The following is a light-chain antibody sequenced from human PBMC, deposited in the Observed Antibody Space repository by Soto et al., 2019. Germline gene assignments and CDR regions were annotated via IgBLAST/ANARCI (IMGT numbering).Light chain of an antibody. CDR3: QQRSNWLT. CDR2: DTY. V-gene: IGKV3-15*01. Sequence: EIVMTQSPATLSVSPGERATLSCRASQSISSKLAWYQQKPGQAPRLVIYDTYIRATGIPARFSGSGSGTEFTPTISSLQSEDFAVYYCQQRSNWLTFGGGTKVDIK. J-gene: IGKJ4*01. CDR1: QSISSK.